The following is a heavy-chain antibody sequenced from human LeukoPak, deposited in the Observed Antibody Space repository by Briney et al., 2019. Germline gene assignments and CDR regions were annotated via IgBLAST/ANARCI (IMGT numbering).Heavy chain of an antibody. CDR3: AKDIAAVSYFDY. CDR2: ISYDRSNK. Sequence: GGSLRLSCAASGFTFSSYGMHWVRQAPGKGLEWAAVISYDRSNKYYADSVKGRFTISRDNSKNTLYLQMNSLRAEDTAVYYCAKDIAAVSYFDYWGQGTLVTVSS. J-gene: IGHJ4*02. D-gene: IGHD6-13*01. V-gene: IGHV3-30*18. CDR1: GFTFSSYG.